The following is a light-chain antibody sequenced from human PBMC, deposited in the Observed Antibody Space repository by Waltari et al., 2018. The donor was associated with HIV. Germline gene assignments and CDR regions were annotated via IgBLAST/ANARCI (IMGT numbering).Light chain of an antibody. J-gene: IGKJ5*01. V-gene: IGKV2-28*01. Sequence: DLVMTQSPLSLPVTPGEPASISCRSSQSLLHGDGNNYLEWYVQKPGQSPQLLIHLGSHRASGVPDRFSGSGSGTHFKLKITKVEAEDVGIFFCMQSLQTPTFGQGTRLDIK. CDR3: MQSLQTPT. CDR2: LGS. CDR1: QSLLHGDGNNY.